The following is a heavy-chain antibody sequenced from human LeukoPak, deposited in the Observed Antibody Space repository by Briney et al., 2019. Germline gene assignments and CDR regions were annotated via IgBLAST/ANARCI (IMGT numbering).Heavy chain of an antibody. D-gene: IGHD3-9*01. CDR3: ASNSQPNLRYFDWLLNGGMDV. J-gene: IGHJ6*02. CDR2: MNPNSGNT. CDR1: GYTFTSYD. Sequence: ASVQFSSKASGYTFTSYDINWVRPATGQGREWMGWMNPNSGNTGYAQKFQGRVTMTRNTSISTAYMELSSLRSEDTAVYYCASNSQPNLRYFDWLLNGGMDVWGQGTTVTVSS. V-gene: IGHV1-8*02.